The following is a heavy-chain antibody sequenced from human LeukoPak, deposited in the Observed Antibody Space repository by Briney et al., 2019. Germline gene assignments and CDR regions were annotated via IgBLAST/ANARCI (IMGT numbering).Heavy chain of an antibody. Sequence: VGTLRLSCAASGFAFSSFSMNWGRRVPGKGLEWVSSISSSSSYIHYADSVKRRFTISRDNAKSSLYLQMNSLRAEDTAVYYCARDMGLTTVTTVFAFDIWGQGTMVTVSS. CDR2: ISSSSSYI. CDR1: GFAFSSFS. CDR3: ARDMGLTTVTTVFAFDI. D-gene: IGHD4-17*01. J-gene: IGHJ3*02. V-gene: IGHV3-21*01.